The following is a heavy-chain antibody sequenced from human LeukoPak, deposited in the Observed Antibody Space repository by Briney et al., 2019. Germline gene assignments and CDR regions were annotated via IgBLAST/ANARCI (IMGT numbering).Heavy chain of an antibody. CDR2: IWYDGSNK. CDR1: GFTFSSYG. D-gene: IGHD3-16*01. Sequence: GGSLRLSCAASGFTFSSYGMHWVRQAPGKGLEWVAVIWYDGSNKYYADSVKGRFTISRDNSKNTLYLQMNSLRAEDTAVYYCARRRLRLGESWIDYWGQGTLVTVSS. CDR3: ARRRLRLGESWIDY. V-gene: IGHV3-33*08. J-gene: IGHJ4*02.